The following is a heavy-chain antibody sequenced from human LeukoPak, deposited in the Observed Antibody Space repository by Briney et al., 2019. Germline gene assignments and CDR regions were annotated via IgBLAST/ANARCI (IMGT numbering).Heavy chain of an antibody. Sequence: SETLSLTCTVSGGSISSYYWSWIRQPPGKGLEGIGYIYYSGSTNYNPSLKSRVTISVDTSKNQFSLKLSSVTAADTAVYYCASLPYSSSSGFDYWGQGTLVTVSS. CDR1: GGSISSYY. CDR2: IYYSGST. D-gene: IGHD6-13*01. CDR3: ASLPYSSSSGFDY. V-gene: IGHV4-59*08. J-gene: IGHJ4*02.